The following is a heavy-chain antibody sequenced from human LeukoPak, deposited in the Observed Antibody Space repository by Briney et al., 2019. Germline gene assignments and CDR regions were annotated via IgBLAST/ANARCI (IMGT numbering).Heavy chain of an antibody. J-gene: IGHJ6*02. CDR2: ISYDGSNK. D-gene: IGHD3-10*01. CDR3: AKEDVVRGVISMDV. CDR1: GFTFSSYG. Sequence: GGSLRLSCAASGFTFSSYGMHWVRQAPGKGLERVAVISYDGSNKYYADSVKGRFTISRDNSKNTLYLQMNSLRAEDTAVYYCAKEDVVRGVISMDVWGQGTTVTVSS. V-gene: IGHV3-30*18.